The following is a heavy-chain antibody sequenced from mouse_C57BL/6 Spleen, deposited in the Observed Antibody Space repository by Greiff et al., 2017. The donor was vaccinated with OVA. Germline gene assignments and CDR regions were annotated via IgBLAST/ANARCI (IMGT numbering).Heavy chain of an antibody. CDR3: ASELGKRTWFAY. Sequence: QVQLKQPGAELVRPGTSVKLSCKASGYTFTSYWMHWVKQRPGQGLEWIGVIDPSDSYTNYNQKFKGKATLTVDTSSSTAYMQLSSLTSEDSAVYYCASELGKRTWFAYWGQGTLVTVSA. V-gene: IGHV1-59*01. CDR2: IDPSDSYT. J-gene: IGHJ3*01. D-gene: IGHD4-1*01. CDR1: GYTFTSYW.